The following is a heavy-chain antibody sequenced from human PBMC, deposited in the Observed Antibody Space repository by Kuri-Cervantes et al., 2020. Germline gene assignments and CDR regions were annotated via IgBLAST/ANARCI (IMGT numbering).Heavy chain of an antibody. V-gene: IGHV4-61*01. Sequence: GSLRLSCTVSGGSVSSGRYYWSWIRQPPGKGLEWIGYIYYSGSTDYNPSLKSRVTISVDTSKNQFSLKLSSVTAADTAVYYCARVESYTVAIDYWGQGTLVTVSS. D-gene: IGHD6-19*01. CDR2: IYYSGST. CDR1: GGSVSSGRYY. J-gene: IGHJ4*02. CDR3: ARVESYTVAIDY.